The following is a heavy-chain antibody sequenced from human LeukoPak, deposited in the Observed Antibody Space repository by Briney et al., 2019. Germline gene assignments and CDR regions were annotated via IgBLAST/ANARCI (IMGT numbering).Heavy chain of an antibody. CDR1: GFTFSSYA. J-gene: IGHJ3*02. Sequence: GGSLRLSCAASGFTFSSYAMSWVRQAPGKGLEWVSAISGSGGSTYYADSVKGRFTISRDNAKNSLYLQMNSLRAEDTAVYYCASTIGNDAFDIWGQGTMVTVSS. D-gene: IGHD3-3*01. V-gene: IGHV3-23*01. CDR2: ISGSGGST. CDR3: ASTIGNDAFDI.